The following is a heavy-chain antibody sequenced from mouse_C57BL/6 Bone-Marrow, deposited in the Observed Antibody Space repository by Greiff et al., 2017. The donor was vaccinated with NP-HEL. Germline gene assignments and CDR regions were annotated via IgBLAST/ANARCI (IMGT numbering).Heavy chain of an antibody. D-gene: IGHD2-4*01. CDR3: ARKGGLRRRTYAMDY. V-gene: IGHV5-16*01. CDR2: INYDGSST. Sequence: EVQGVESEGGLVQPGSSMKLSCTTSGFTFSDYYMAWVRQVPEKGLDWVANINYDGSSTYYLDSLKSRFIISRDNAKNILYLQMSSLKSEDTATYYCARKGGLRRRTYAMDYWGQGTSVTVSS. J-gene: IGHJ4*01. CDR1: GFTFSDYY.